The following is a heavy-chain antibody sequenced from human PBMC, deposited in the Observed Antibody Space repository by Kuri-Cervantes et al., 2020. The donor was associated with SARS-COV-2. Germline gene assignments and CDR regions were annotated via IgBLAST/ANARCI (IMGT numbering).Heavy chain of an antibody. CDR3: ARDHQYYDFWSGYFGTEGNYYYYYMDV. CDR1: GGSISSGGYS. V-gene: IGHV4-30-2*01. J-gene: IGHJ6*03. CDR2: IYHSGST. Sequence: SETLSLTCAVSGGSISSGGYSWSWIRQPPGKGLEWIGYIYHSGSTYYNPSLKSRVTISVDRSKNQFSLKLSSVTAADTAVYYCARDHQYYDFWSGYFGTEGNYYYYYMDVWGKGTTVTVSS. D-gene: IGHD3-3*01.